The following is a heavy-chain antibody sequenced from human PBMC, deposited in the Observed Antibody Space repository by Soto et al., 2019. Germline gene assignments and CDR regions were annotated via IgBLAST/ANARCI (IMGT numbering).Heavy chain of an antibody. CDR3: ARSSAYYDFWSGYYTDY. CDR2: IKQDGSEK. D-gene: IGHD3-3*01. Sequence: GGSLRLSCAASGFTFSSYWMSWFRQAPGKGLEWVANIKQDGSEKYYVDSVKGRFTISRDNAKNSLYLQMNSLRAEDTAVYYCARSSAYYDFWSGYYTDYWGQGTLVTVSS. J-gene: IGHJ4*02. CDR1: GFTFSSYW. V-gene: IGHV3-7*03.